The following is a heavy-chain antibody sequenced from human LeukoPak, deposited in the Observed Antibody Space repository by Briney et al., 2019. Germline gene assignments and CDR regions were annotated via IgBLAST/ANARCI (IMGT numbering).Heavy chain of an antibody. V-gene: IGHV3-9*01. D-gene: IGHD5-18*01. CDR1: GFTFSSYA. J-gene: IGHJ6*02. CDR2: ISWNSGSI. Sequence: GGSLRLSCAASGFTFSSYAMSWVRQAPGKGLEWVSGISWNSGSIGYADSVKGRFTISRDNAKNSLYLQMNSLRAEDTALYYCAKDTVDTAMVTENYGMDVWGQGTTVTVSS. CDR3: AKDTVDTAMVTENYGMDV.